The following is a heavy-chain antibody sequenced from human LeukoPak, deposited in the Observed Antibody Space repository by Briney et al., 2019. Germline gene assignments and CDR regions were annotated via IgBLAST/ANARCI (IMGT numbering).Heavy chain of an antibody. Sequence: PGGSLRLSCAASGFTFSSYGMHWVRQAPGKGLEWVAVISYDGSNKYYADSVKGRFTISRDNSKNTLYLQMNCLRAEDTAVYYCAKDQYGPWGQGTLVTVSS. CDR3: AKDQYGP. J-gene: IGHJ5*02. CDR2: ISYDGSNK. CDR1: GFTFSSYG. D-gene: IGHD2-8*01. V-gene: IGHV3-30*18.